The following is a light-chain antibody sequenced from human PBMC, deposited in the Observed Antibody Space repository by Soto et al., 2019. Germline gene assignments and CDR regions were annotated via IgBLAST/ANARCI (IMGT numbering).Light chain of an antibody. CDR1: QTISSW. CDR2: KAS. Sequence: TLSASVGDRFTITCRASQTISSWLAWYQQKPGKAPKLLIYKASTLKSGVPSRFSGSGSGTEFTLTISSLQPDDFATYYCQHYNSYSEAFGQGTRLEIK. V-gene: IGKV1-5*03. J-gene: IGKJ5*01. CDR3: QHYNSYSEA.